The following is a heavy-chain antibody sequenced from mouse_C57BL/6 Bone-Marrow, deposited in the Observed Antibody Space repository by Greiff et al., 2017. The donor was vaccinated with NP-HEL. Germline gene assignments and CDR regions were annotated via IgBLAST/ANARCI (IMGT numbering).Heavy chain of an antibody. D-gene: IGHD2-4*01. V-gene: IGHV1-15*01. CDR1: GYTFTDYE. Sequence: VQLQQSGAELVRPGASVTLSCKASGYTFTDYEMHWVKQTPVHGLEWIGAIDPETGGTAYNQKFKGKAILTADKSSSTAYMELRSLTSEDSAVYYCTRSGDYPHWNAMDYWGQGTSVTVSS. CDR3: TRSGDYPHWNAMDY. J-gene: IGHJ4*01. CDR2: IDPETGGT.